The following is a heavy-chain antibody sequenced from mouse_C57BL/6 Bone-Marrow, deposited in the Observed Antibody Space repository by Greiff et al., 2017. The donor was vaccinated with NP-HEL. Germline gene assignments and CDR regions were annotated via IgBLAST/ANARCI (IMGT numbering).Heavy chain of an antibody. Sequence: DVKLVESGPGLVKPSQSLSLTCSVTGYSITSGYYWNWIRQFPGNKLEWMGYISYDGSNNYNPSLKNRISITRDTSKNQFFLKWNSVTTEDTDTYYCERRMDYWGQGTSVTVSS. CDR1: GYSITSGYY. V-gene: IGHV3-6*01. J-gene: IGHJ4*01. CDR3: ERRMDY. CDR2: ISYDGSN.